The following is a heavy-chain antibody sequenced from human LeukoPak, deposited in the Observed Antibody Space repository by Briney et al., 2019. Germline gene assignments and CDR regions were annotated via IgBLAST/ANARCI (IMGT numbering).Heavy chain of an antibody. CDR1: GYTFTSYG. Sequence: GASVKVSCKASGYTFTSYGISWVRQAPGQGLEWMGWVSAYNGNTNYAQKFQGRVTMTTDTSTSTAYMELRSLRSDDTAVYYCARESSVATDPNWFDPWGLGTLVTVSS. V-gene: IGHV1-18*01. CDR3: ARESSVATDPNWFDP. D-gene: IGHD5-12*01. CDR2: VSAYNGNT. J-gene: IGHJ5*02.